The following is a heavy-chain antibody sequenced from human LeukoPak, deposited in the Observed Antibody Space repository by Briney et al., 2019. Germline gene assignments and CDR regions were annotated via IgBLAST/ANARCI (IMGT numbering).Heavy chain of an antibody. CDR3: ARGRFSGPDDY. D-gene: IGHD6-19*01. CDR2: IYSGGAT. J-gene: IGHJ4*02. V-gene: IGHV3-53*01. CDR1: EFSFSSNY. Sequence: PGGSLRLSCAFSEFSFSSNYMNWVRQAPGKGLEWVSVIYSGGATYYADSVRGRFTISRDNSKNMVSLQMTSLGAEDTAVYYCARGRFSGPDDYWGQGTLVTVSS.